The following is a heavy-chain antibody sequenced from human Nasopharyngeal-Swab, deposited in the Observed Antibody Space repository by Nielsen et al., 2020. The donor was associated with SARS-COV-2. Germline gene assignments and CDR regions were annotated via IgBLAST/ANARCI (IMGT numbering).Heavy chain of an antibody. CDR3: ARVVRIRFLEWSRYYGMDV. Sequence: ETLSLTCAVSGGSISSSNWWRWVSQPPGKGLEWIGEIYHSGSTNNNPSLKSRVTISVDKSKNHFSLKLSSVTAADTAGYYCARVVRIRFLEWSRYYGMDVWGQGTTVTVSS. D-gene: IGHD3-3*01. J-gene: IGHJ6*02. CDR2: IYHSGST. CDR1: GGSISSSNW. V-gene: IGHV4-4*02.